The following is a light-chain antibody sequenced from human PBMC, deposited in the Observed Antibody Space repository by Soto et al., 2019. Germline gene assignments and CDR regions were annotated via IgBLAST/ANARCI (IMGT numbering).Light chain of an antibody. Sequence: QSALAQPPSASGSPGQSVTISCTGTSSDVGAYDYVSWYQQHPGKAPKLIIYEVSKRPSGVPDRFSGSKSGNTASLTVSGLRAEDEADYYCASEVVTDVFGTGTKVTVL. CDR3: ASEVVTDV. CDR1: SSDVGAYDY. CDR2: EVS. J-gene: IGLJ1*01. V-gene: IGLV2-8*01.